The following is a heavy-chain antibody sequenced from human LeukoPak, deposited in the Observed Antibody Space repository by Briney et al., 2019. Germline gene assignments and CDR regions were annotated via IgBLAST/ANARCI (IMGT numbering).Heavy chain of an antibody. CDR2: ISSRSGYI. J-gene: IGHJ4*02. V-gene: IGHV3-21*01. Sequence: GGSLRLSCAASGFTFSSYSMSWVHQAPGKGLEWVSSISSRSGYIYYGDSVKGRFTISRDNAKNSLYLRMNTLRAEDTAVYYCASFDSSGWHYFDYWGQGTLVTVSA. CDR1: GFTFSSYS. D-gene: IGHD6-19*01. CDR3: ASFDSSGWHYFDY.